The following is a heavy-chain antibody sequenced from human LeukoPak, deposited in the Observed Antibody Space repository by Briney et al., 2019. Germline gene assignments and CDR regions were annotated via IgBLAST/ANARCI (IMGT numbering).Heavy chain of an antibody. J-gene: IGHJ5*02. Sequence: SETLSLTCTVSGDSITSSYWSWVRQAPGKGLEWIGYIFYTGDTTFNPSLRSRVTISLDTSKNQFSLRLTSVTAADTAVYHCARHSGSRRFDPWGQGSLVTVSS. D-gene: IGHD1-26*01. CDR1: GDSITSSY. CDR3: ARHSGSRRFDP. CDR2: IFYTGDT. V-gene: IGHV4-59*08.